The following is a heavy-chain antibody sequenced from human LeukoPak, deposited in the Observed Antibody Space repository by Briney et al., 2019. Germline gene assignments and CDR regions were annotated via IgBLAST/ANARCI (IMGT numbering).Heavy chain of an antibody. V-gene: IGHV3-48*03. J-gene: IGHJ4*02. CDR2: ISSSGSTI. D-gene: IGHD3-22*01. CDR1: GFTFSSYE. CDR3: ARETYYYDSSGYYPYYSDY. Sequence: GGSLRLSCAASGFTFSSYEINWVRQAPGKGLEWVSYISSSGSTIYYADSVKGRFTISRDNAKNSLYLQMNSLRAEDTAVYYCARETYYYDSSGYYPYYSDYWGQGTLVTVSS.